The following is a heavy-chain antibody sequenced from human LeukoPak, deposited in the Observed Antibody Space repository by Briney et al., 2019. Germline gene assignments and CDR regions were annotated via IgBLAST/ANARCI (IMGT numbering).Heavy chain of an antibody. D-gene: IGHD3-10*01. V-gene: IGHV1-2*02. CDR1: GHTFTSYY. J-gene: IGHJ6*02. Sequence: ASVKVSCKTSGHTFTSYYIHWVRQAPGQGLEWMGWMNPNSGGTNYAPKFQGRVTMTRDTSISTAYMELSSLRSDDTAVYYCARWDPDYYGSGSSYYYFGLDVWGQGTTVTVSS. CDR3: ARWDPDYYGSGSSYYYFGLDV. CDR2: MNPNSGGT.